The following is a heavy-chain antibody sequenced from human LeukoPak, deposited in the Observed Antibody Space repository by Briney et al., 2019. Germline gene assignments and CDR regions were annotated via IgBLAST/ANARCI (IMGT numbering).Heavy chain of an antibody. Sequence: GASVKVSCKASGYTFTSYDINWVRQATGQGLEWMGWMNPNSGNTGYAQKFQGRVTMTRNTSISTAYMELSSLRSEDTAVYYCASGLFISVAATDYWGQGTLVTVSS. CDR2: MNPNSGNT. CDR1: GYTFTSYD. V-gene: IGHV1-8*01. D-gene: IGHD6-19*01. J-gene: IGHJ4*02. CDR3: ASGLFISVAATDY.